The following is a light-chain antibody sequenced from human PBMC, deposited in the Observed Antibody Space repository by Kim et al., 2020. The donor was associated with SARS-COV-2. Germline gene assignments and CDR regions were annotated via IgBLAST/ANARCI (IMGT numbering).Light chain of an antibody. CDR2: YDS. J-gene: IGLJ3*02. V-gene: IGLV3-21*04. CDR1: NIGSKS. CDR3: QVWDSSSDQV. Sequence: SYELTRPPSMSVAPGKTARITCGGNNIGSKSVHWYQQKPGQAPVLVIYYDSDRPSGIPERFSGSNSGNTATLTISRVEAGDEADYYCQVWDSSSDQVFGGGTQLTVL.